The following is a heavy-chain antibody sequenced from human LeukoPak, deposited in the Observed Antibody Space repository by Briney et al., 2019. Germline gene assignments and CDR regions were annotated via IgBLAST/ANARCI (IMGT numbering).Heavy chain of an antibody. CDR2: LYSSGNT. CDR1: GFKFDDYG. D-gene: IGHD2-15*01. J-gene: IGHJ5*02. Sequence: PGGSLRLSCTASGFKFDDYGMTWVRQAPGKGLEWVSTLYSSGNTFYADSVKGRFNISRDSFQNTLFLQMNSLRAEDTAVYYCARDFRGRGQSWFDPWGQGTLVTVSS. CDR3: ARDFRGRGQSWFDP. V-gene: IGHV3-66*01.